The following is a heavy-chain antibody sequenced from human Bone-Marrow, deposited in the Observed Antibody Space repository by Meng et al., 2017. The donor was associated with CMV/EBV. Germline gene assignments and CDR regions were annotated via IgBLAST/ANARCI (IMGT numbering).Heavy chain of an antibody. J-gene: IGHJ4*02. D-gene: IGHD3-3*01. CDR1: GFTFSTYA. Sequence: GGSLRLSCVASGFTFSTYAMHWVRQAPGKGLEWVAVISYDETDKYYADSLKGRFTISRDNSKNTLYLQMNSLRAEDTAMYYCAKNGPQILEWFRDYFDYWGRGTLVTVSS. V-gene: IGHV3-30-3*02. CDR2: ISYDETDK. CDR3: AKNGPQILEWFRDYFDY.